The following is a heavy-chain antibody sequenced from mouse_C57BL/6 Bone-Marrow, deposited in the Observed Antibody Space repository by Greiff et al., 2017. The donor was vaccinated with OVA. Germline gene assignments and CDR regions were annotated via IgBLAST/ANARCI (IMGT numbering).Heavy chain of an antibody. Sequence: QVQLQQPGAELVKPGASVKLSCKASGYTFTSYWMHWVKQRPGQGLEWIGMFHPNSGSPNSNEKFKSKATLTVDKSSSTAYMQLSSLTSEDSAVYYCARVVLRGYFDYWGQGTTLTVSS. V-gene: IGHV1-64*01. D-gene: IGHD1-1*01. CDR3: ARVVLRGYFDY. CDR1: GYTFTSYW. CDR2: FHPNSGSP. J-gene: IGHJ2*01.